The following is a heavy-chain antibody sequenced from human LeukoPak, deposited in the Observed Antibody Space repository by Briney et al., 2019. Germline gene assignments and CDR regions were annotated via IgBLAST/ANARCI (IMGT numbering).Heavy chain of an antibody. CDR1: GYTFTSYG. Sequence: SVKVSCKASGYTFTSYGISWVRQAPGQGLEWMGGIIPIFGTANYAQKFQGRVTTTTDESTSTAYMELSSLRSEDTAVYYCARDSVEGSSWYGYYYYYYMDVWGKGTTVTVSS. J-gene: IGHJ6*03. D-gene: IGHD6-13*01. CDR3: ARDSVEGSSWYGYYYYYYMDV. V-gene: IGHV1-69*05. CDR2: IIPIFGTA.